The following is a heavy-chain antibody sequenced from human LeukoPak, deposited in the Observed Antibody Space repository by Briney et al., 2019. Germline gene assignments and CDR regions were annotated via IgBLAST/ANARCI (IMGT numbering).Heavy chain of an antibody. J-gene: IGHJ6*03. V-gene: IGHV1-8*01. CDR1: GYTFTSYD. CDR2: MNPNSGNT. CDR3: AVGASGYDSEIDMDV. D-gene: IGHD5-12*01. Sequence: ASVKVSCKASGYTFTSYDINWVRQATGQGLEWMGWMNPNSGNTGYAQKFQGRVTMTRNTPISTAYMELSSLRSEDTAVYYCAVGASGYDSEIDMDVWGKGTTVAISS.